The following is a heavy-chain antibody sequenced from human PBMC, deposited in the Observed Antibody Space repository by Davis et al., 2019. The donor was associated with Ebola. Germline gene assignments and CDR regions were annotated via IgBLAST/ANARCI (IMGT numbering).Heavy chain of an antibody. J-gene: IGHJ4*02. CDR2: ISFDGRNK. Sequence: PGGSLRLSCADPGFTFSNYGMHWVRQAPGRGLEWVAGISFDGRNKYYPDSMEGRFTISRDNSENTLYLQMNRLRGEDTAVYYCAKSVGDHVVAVPAAVRGLDSWGQGTLVTVSS. V-gene: IGHV3-30*18. D-gene: IGHD2-2*01. CDR3: AKSVGDHVVAVPAAVRGLDS. CDR1: GFTFSNYG.